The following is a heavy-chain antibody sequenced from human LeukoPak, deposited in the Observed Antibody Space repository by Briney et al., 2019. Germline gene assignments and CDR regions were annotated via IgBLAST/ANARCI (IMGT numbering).Heavy chain of an antibody. V-gene: IGHV4-30-2*01. Sequence: SETLSLTCAVSGGSISSGGYSCSWIRQPPGKGLEWIGYIYHSGSTYYTPSLKSRVTISVDRSKNQFSLKLSSVTAADTAVYYCASHYEVLDYWGQGTLVTVSS. CDR1: GGSISSGGYS. CDR2: IYHSGST. CDR3: ASHYEVLDY. D-gene: IGHD3-22*01. J-gene: IGHJ4*02.